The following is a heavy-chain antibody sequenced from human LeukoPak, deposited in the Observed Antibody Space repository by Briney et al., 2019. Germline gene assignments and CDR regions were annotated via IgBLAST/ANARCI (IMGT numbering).Heavy chain of an antibody. CDR1: GGTFSSYA. CDR2: IIPIFGTA. D-gene: IGHD4-23*01. J-gene: IGHJ4*02. CDR3: ASGGNSVYFVY. V-gene: IGHV1-69*06. Sequence: SVKVSCKASGGTFSSYAISWVRQAPGQGLEWMGGIIPIFGTANYAQKFQGRVTITADKSTSTAYMELSSLRSEDTAVYYCASGGNSVYFVYWGQGTLVTVSS.